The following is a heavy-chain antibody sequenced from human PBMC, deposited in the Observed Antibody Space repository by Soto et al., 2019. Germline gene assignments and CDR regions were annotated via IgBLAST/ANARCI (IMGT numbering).Heavy chain of an antibody. Sequence: QVQLAQSPAEVKKPGASVKVSCKASGYTFIKYGIAWVRQAPGQGLEWMGWISPYDDKTFYAQKFQGRVIMTADRFTRTVYLDLRSLKSNDTAVYYCARGGYYDNVWGKLSHYGLDKWGQGTSVAVSS. CDR3: ARGGYYDNVWGKLSHYGLDK. CDR2: ISPYDDKT. D-gene: IGHD3-16*01. CDR1: GYTFIKYG. J-gene: IGHJ6*02. V-gene: IGHV1-18*01.